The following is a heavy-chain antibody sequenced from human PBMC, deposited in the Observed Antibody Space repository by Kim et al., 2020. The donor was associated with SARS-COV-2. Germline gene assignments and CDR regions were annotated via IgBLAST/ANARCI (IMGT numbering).Heavy chain of an antibody. J-gene: IGHJ4*02. CDR2: GAPT. Sequence: GAPTYYADAVKGRFTIYRDKSKNTLYLQMNSLRAEDTAVYYCARRSYADFWGQGTLVTVSS. V-gene: IGHV3-23*01. CDR3: ARRSYADF. D-gene: IGHD1-26*01.